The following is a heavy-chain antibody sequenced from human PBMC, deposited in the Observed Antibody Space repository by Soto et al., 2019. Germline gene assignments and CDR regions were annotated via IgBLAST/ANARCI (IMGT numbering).Heavy chain of an antibody. CDR2: ISSSSSYI. D-gene: IGHD3-22*01. CDR3: ARDGNYYDSSGYYGVSYYGMDV. Sequence: GGSLRLSCAASGFTFSSYSMNWVRQAPGKGLEWVSSISSSSSYIYYADSVKGRFTISRDNAKNSLYLQMNSLRAEDTAVYYCARDGNYYDSSGYYGVSYYGMDVWGQGTTVTVSS. CDR1: GFTFSSYS. V-gene: IGHV3-21*01. J-gene: IGHJ6*02.